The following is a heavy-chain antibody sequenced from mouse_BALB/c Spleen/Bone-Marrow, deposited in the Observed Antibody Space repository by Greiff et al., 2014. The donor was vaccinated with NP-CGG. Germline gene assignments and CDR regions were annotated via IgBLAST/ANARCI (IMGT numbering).Heavy chain of an antibody. CDR2: INPGSSTI. CDR3: ARLYDYGWHVY. V-gene: IGHV4-1*02. CDR1: GFDSSRCW. J-gene: IGHJ3*01. D-gene: IGHD2-4*01. Sequence: EVKLEESGGGLVQPGGSLKLSCAASGFDSSRCWMSRVRQAPGKGLEWIGEINPGSSTINYTPSLKDKFIISRDNAKNTLYLQMSKVRSEDTALYYCARLYDYGWHVYWGQGTQVTVSA.